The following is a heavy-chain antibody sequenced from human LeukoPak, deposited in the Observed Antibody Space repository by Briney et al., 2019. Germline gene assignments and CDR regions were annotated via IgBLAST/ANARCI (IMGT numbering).Heavy chain of an antibody. CDR2: INHSGST. CDR1: GGSFSGYY. D-gene: IGHD3-3*01. V-gene: IGHV4-34*01. J-gene: IGHJ6*03. Sequence: SETLSLTCAVYGGSFSGYYWSWIRQPPGKGLEWIGEINHSGSTNYNPPLKSRVTISVDTSKNQFSLKLSSVTAADTAVYYCARECYDFWSGFYYYYYMDVWGKGTTVTVSS. CDR3: ARECYDFWSGFYYYYYMDV.